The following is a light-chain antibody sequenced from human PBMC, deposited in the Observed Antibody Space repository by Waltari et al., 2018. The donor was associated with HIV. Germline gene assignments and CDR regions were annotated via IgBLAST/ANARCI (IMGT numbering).Light chain of an antibody. CDR3: SSSRGTIVL. V-gene: IGLV2-14*03. CDR2: DVN. Sequence: QSALTQPASVSGFPGQSITISCTGTGSDIGVYVAWYQQHPGQAPKLIVLDVNERPSGISSHFSGSKSGSTASLTISGLRTDDEADYFCSSSRGTIVLFGGGTRVTV. J-gene: IGLJ3*02. CDR1: GSDIGVY.